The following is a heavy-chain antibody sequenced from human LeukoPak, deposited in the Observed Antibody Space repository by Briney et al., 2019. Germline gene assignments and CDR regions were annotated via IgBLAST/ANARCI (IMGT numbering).Heavy chain of an antibody. V-gene: IGHV3-33*06. CDR3: AKGGKWDVTPFDY. D-gene: IGHD1-26*01. CDR2: IWYDGSNK. CDR1: GITFSNYG. Sequence: PGGSLRLSCVASGITFSNYGMHWVRQAPGKGLEWVAGIWYDGSNKNYVDSVKGRFTISRDNSKNTLYLQVNSLRAEDTAVYYCAKGGKWDVTPFDYWGQGTLVTVSS. J-gene: IGHJ4*02.